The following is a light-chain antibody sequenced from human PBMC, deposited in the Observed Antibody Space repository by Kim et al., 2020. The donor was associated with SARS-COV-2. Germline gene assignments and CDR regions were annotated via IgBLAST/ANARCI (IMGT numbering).Light chain of an antibody. Sequence: QSALTQPRSVSGSPGQSVTISCTGTSSDIGRFHYVSWYQQYPGKAPKLIISNLNDRPSGVPDRFSGSKSGYTATLTISGLQPEDEADYHCCSYAGRYSVVFGGGTQLTVL. J-gene: IGLJ2*01. CDR3: CSYAGRYSVV. V-gene: IGLV2-11*01. CDR1: SSDIGRFHY. CDR2: NLN.